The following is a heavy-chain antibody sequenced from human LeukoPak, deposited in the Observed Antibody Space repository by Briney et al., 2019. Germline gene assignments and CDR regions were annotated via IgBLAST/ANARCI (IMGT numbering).Heavy chain of an antibody. CDR2: IYYSGST. V-gene: IGHV4-59*01. CDR3: AREAGDDYGGKVDY. D-gene: IGHD4-23*01. CDR1: GGSISSYY. Sequence: SETLSLTCTVSGGSISSYYWSWIRQPPGKGLEWIGYIYYSGSTNYNPFLKSRVTISVDTSKNQFSLKLSSVTAADTAVYYCAREAGDDYGGKVDYWGQGTLVTVSS. J-gene: IGHJ4*02.